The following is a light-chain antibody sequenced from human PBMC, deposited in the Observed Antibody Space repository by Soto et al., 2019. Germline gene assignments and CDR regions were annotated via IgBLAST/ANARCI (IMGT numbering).Light chain of an antibody. CDR2: EVS. J-gene: IGLJ2*01. V-gene: IGLV2-14*01. CDR3: SSYTTSSTLV. CDR1: SSDVGDYNY. Sequence: QSALTQSASESGSPGQSITISCTGTSSDVGDYNYVSWYQQHPGKAPRLIIYEVSHRPSGVSNRFSGSKSGNTASLTISGLQTEDEADYYCSSYTTSSTLVFGGGTKLTVL.